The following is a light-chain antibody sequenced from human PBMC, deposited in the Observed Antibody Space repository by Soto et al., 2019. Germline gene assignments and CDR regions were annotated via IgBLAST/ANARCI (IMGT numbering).Light chain of an antibody. V-gene: IGKV1-6*01. J-gene: IGKJ1*01. CDR1: QGIRNN. CDR2: AAS. CDR3: LQDYNCPRT. Sequence: AIQMTQSPSSLSASVGDRVTITCRASQGIRNNLGWYQQKPGKAPKLLIYAASSLQSGVPSRLSGSGSGTDFTLTISSLQPEDFATYYCLQDYNCPRTFGQGTKVEIK.